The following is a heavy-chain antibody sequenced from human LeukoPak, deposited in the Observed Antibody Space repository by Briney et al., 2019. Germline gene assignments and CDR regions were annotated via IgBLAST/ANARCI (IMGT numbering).Heavy chain of an antibody. J-gene: IGHJ4*02. CDR2: IKQDGSEK. CDR3: AREGSTSWLDY. V-gene: IGHV3-7*04. Sequence: GGSLRLSCVASGFXFSSYWMSWVRQAPGKGLEWVANIKQDGSEKYYVDSVEGRFTISRDNAKNSLYLQMNSLRAEDTAVYYCAREGSTSWLDYWGQGILVTVSS. D-gene: IGHD6-13*01. CDR1: GFXFSSYW.